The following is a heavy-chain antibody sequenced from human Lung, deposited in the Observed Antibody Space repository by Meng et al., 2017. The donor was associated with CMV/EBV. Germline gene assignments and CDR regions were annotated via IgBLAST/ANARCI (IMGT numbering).Heavy chain of an antibody. J-gene: IGHJ4*02. CDR2: ISAYNDNT. Sequence: ASXXVSXNASGDTFTSYGFTWVRQAPGQGLEWVGWISAYNDNTNYAQRLQGRVSMTTDTTTSTAYMELRSLRSDDTAVYYCASKVEPYYYDRSGYLNWGQGTLVTVSS. V-gene: IGHV1-18*01. CDR3: ASKVEPYYYDRSGYLN. CDR1: GDTFTSYG. D-gene: IGHD3-22*01.